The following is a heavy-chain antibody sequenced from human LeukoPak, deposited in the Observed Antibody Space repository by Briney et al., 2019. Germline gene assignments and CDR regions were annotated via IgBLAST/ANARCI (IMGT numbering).Heavy chain of an antibody. D-gene: IGHD3-10*01. V-gene: IGHV1-2*02. CDR2: INPNSGGT. Sequence: GASVKVSCKASGYTFTGYYMHWVRQAPGQGLEWMGWINPNSGGTNYAQKFQGRVTMTRDTSISTAYMELSRLRSDDTAVYYCASPLTMVRGVIITWLGYWGQGTLVTVSS. J-gene: IGHJ4*02. CDR1: GYTFTGYY. CDR3: ASPLTMVRGVIITWLGY.